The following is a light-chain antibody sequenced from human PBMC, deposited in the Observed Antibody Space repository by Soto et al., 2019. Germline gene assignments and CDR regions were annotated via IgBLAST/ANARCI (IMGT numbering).Light chain of an antibody. CDR3: HAYDYSLTASV. V-gene: IGLV1-40*01. J-gene: IGLJ3*02. Sequence: QAVVTQPPSVSGAPGQRVTISCTGNSSNLGTGYDVHWYQQLPGAAPKLVLFGNSNRPPGVPERFSGSKSGTSASLAITGLQAEDEAYYYCHAYDYSLTASVFGGGTKLTVL. CDR2: GNS. CDR1: SSNLGTGYD.